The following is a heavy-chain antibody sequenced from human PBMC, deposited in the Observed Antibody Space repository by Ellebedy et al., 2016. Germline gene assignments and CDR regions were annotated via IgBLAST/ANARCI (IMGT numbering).Heavy chain of an antibody. CDR3: ARGGRADV. CDR2: IWLDGSKE. CDR1: GFTFSRSG. D-gene: IGHD2-15*01. J-gene: IGHJ6*04. Sequence: GESLKISCAASGFTFSRSGMHWVRQAPGKGLEWVAIIWLDGSKEYYADSVKGRFTISRDNSKNTLYMQMNSLRAEDTAVYYCARGGRADVWGKGTTVTVSS. V-gene: IGHV3-33*01.